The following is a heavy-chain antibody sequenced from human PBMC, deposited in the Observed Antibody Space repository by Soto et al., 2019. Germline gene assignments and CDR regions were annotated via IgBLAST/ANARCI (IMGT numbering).Heavy chain of an antibody. CDR2: IIPIFGTA. Sequence: QVQLEQSGGEVKKPGSSVKVSCKASRVTFSKFIVTWVRQAPGLGLEWVGGIIPIFGTANYAQKFQGRATITADESTSTSYMEVNNLRSEDTAVYYCAKVRYSSPMGYYYGMDVWGQGTTVTVSS. J-gene: IGHJ6*02. D-gene: IGHD6-19*01. V-gene: IGHV1-69*01. CDR3: AKVRYSSPMGYYYGMDV. CDR1: RVTFSKFI.